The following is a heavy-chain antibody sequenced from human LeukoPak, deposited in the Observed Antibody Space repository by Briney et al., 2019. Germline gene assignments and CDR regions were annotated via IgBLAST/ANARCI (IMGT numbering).Heavy chain of an antibody. V-gene: IGHV3-15*01. J-gene: IGHJ4*02. CDR3: TTGGGTMDF. D-gene: IGHD2-15*01. CDR1: GFPFNEYS. CDR2: FTSRSAGGTI. Sequence: GGSLRLSCAASGFPFNEYSMNWVRQAPGKGLEWVGLFTSRSAGGTIHYAAPVQGRFTILAEDSKNTWYLQMNGLQIEDTGIYYCTTGGGTMDFWGQGTLVTVSS.